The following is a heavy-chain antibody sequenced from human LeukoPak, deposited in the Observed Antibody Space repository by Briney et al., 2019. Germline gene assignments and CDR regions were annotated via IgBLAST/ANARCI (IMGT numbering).Heavy chain of an antibody. Sequence: SETLSLTCTVSGGSISSGDYYWSWIRQPPGKGLEWIGYIYYSGRTYYNPSLKSRVTISVDTSKNQFSLKLSSVTAADTAVYYCARADYDFWSGYYRGCWFDPWGQGTLVTVSS. CDR2: IYYSGRT. D-gene: IGHD3-3*01. CDR3: ARADYDFWSGYYRGCWFDP. J-gene: IGHJ5*02. CDR1: GGSISSGDYY. V-gene: IGHV4-30-4*01.